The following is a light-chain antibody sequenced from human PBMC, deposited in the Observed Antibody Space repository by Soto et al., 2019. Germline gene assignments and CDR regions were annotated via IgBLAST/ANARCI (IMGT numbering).Light chain of an antibody. CDR2: EAS. J-gene: IGLJ3*02. CDR1: SRDIGSYNL. Sequence: QSVLTQPASVSGSPGQSITMSCTGTSRDIGSYNLVSWYQQHPGKVPKLMIYEASKRPSGVSGRFSGSKSGNTASLTISGLQVEDEADYYCCSYTGNFTLLFGGGTKLTVL. CDR3: CSYTGNFTLL. V-gene: IGLV2-23*01.